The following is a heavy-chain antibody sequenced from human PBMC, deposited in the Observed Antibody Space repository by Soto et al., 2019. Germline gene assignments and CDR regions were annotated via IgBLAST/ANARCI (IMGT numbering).Heavy chain of an antibody. CDR3: ARGSSPPVFGVVIDAFDI. V-gene: IGHV4-34*01. Sequence: QVQLQQWGAGLLKPSETLSLTCAVYGGSFSGYYWSWICQPPGKGLEWIGEITNSGSTNYNPSLKSRVTISVDTFKNQFSLKLSSVTAADTAVYYSARGSSPPVFGVVIDAFDIWGQGTMVTVSS. J-gene: IGHJ3*02. D-gene: IGHD3-3*01. CDR2: ITNSGST. CDR1: GGSFSGYY.